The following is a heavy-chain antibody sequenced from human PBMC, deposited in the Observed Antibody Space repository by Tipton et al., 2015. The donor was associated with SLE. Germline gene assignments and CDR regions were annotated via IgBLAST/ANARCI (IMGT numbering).Heavy chain of an antibody. CDR2: IYYSGST. CDR1: GGSISSYY. J-gene: IGHJ4*02. D-gene: IGHD3-22*01. Sequence: TLSLTCTVSGGSISSYYWSWIRQPPGKGLEWIGYIYYSGSTNYNPSLKSRVTISVDTSKNQFSLKLSSVTAADTAVYYCARGTAEAYYDSGGLGYFDYWGQGTLVTVSS. CDR3: ARGTAEAYYDSGGLGYFDY. V-gene: IGHV4-59*01.